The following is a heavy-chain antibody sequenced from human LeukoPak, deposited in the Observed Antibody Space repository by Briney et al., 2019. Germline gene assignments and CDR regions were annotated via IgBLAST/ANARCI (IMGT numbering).Heavy chain of an antibody. CDR2: ISGSTNYI. CDR3: ARTYYYGSGSNDY. V-gene: IGHV3-21*01. D-gene: IGHD3-10*01. J-gene: IGHJ4*02. Sequence: PGGSLRLSCAASGFAFSSYTMNWVRQAPGKGLEWVSSISGSTNYIYFADSVEGRFTISRDNAKNSLYLQMNSLRAEDTAVYYCARTYYYGSGSNDYWGQGTLVTVSS. CDR1: GFAFSSYT.